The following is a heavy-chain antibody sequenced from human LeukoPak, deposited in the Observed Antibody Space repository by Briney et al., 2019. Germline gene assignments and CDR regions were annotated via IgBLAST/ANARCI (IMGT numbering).Heavy chain of an antibody. Sequence: GRSLRLSCATSGFTFSSSTMRWVRQAPGKGLEGVAFITYDGSNTYYRDSVEGRFTISRDDSKNMVYLQMNSLRAEDTAVYYCAASSSTARSYFDYWGQGILVTVSS. D-gene: IGHD5-18*01. J-gene: IGHJ4*02. CDR2: ITYDGSNT. V-gene: IGHV3-30*04. CDR3: AASSSTARSYFDY. CDR1: GFTFSSST.